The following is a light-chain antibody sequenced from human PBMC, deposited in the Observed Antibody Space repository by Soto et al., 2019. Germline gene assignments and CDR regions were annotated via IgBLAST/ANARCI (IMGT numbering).Light chain of an antibody. CDR2: WAS. Sequence: DIVMTQSPDSLAVSLGERATINCKSSQSVLYSSNNKNYLAWYQQKPGQPPKLLIYWASTRESGVPDRFSGRGSGTEFTLTISRLQSEDLAVYYGQQYNNWPPLTFGGVTKVEIK. V-gene: IGKV4-1*01. CDR3: QQYNNWPPLT. CDR1: QSVLYSSNNKNY. J-gene: IGKJ4*01.